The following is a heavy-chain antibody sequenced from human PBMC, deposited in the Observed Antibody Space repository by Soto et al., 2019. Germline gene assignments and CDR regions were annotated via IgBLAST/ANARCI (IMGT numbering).Heavy chain of an antibody. CDR1: GGAISSSKW. D-gene: IGHD6-13*01. J-gene: IGHJ4*02. CDR2: IYQSGST. V-gene: IGHV4-4*02. CDR3: ARASATIAAAAIFDY. Sequence: QVQLQESGPGLVKPSGTLSLTCAVSGGAISSSKWWSWVRQPPGKGLEWIGEIYQSGSTNYNPSLESRVRMSVEKSRNQFSLKLTSVRAADTAVYYCARASATIAAAAIFDYWGQGTLVTVSS.